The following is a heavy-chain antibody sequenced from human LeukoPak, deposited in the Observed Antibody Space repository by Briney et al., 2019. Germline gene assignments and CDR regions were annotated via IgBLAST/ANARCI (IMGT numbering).Heavy chain of an antibody. D-gene: IGHD6-13*01. CDR1: GYTFTSYD. V-gene: IGHV1-8*01. J-gene: IGHJ4*02. CDR3: ARGRQLDF. CDR2: MNPHSANT. Sequence: ASVKVSCKASGYTFTSYDINWVRQATGQGLEWMGWMNPHSANTGYAQKSQGRFTMTRNTSISTAYMELTNLRSEDTAVYYCARGRQLDFWGQGTLVTVSS.